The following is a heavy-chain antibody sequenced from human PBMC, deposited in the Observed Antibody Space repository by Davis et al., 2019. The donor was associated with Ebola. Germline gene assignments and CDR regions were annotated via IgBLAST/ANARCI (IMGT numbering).Heavy chain of an antibody. CDR2: IKSKTDGGTT. CDR3: TTNSDYGDDY. Sequence: GESLKISCAASGFTLGNAWMSWVRQAPGKGLEWVGHIKSKTDGGTTDYAAPVKGRFAMSRDDSKNTLYLQMNSLKTEDTAVYYCTTNSDYGDDYWGQGTLVTVSS. CDR1: GFTLGNAW. D-gene: IGHD4-17*01. V-gene: IGHV3-15*01. J-gene: IGHJ4*02.